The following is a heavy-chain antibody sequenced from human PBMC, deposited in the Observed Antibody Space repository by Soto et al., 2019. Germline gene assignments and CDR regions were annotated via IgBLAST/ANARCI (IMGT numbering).Heavy chain of an antibody. J-gene: IGHJ4*02. CDR1: GGSVSSEHYY. Sequence: QVQLQESGPGLVKSSETLSLTCTVSGGSVSSEHYYWNWIRQPPGKGLEWIGYFYYTGSTNYNPSLESRLTMSVDMFKNHFSLKLSSVTAADTAVYYCAGGTDGKKVAYWGQGTLVTVSS. CDR3: AGGTDGKKVAY. CDR2: FYYTGST. V-gene: IGHV4-61*03. D-gene: IGHD5-12*01.